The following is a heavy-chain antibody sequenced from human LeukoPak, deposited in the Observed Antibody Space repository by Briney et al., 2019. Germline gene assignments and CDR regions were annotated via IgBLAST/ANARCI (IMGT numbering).Heavy chain of an antibody. D-gene: IGHD2-15*01. Sequence: ASVKVSCKASGYTFTSYGISWVRQAPGQGLEWMGWISAYNDNTNYAQKFQGRVTMTTDTSTSTAYMELRSLRSADTAVYYCASFYCSGVSCYLTFEYWGQGTLVTVSS. CDR2: ISAYNDNT. V-gene: IGHV1-18*01. CDR3: ASFYCSGVSCYLTFEY. CDR1: GYTFTSYG. J-gene: IGHJ4*02.